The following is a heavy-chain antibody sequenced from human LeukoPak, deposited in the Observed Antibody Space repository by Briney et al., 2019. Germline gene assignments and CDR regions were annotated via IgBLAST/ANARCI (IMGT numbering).Heavy chain of an antibody. J-gene: IGHJ4*02. CDR1: GDSFSSDSAA. Sequence: SQTLSLTCAISGDSFSSDSAAWTWIRQSPSRGLEWLGRTFYRSKWYNDYAVSVKSRITINPDTSKNQFSLQLNSVTPDDTAVYYCARVTGYSSGWSFDYWGQGTLVTVSS. CDR3: ARVTGYSSGWSFDY. D-gene: IGHD6-19*01. V-gene: IGHV6-1*01. CDR2: TFYRSKWYN.